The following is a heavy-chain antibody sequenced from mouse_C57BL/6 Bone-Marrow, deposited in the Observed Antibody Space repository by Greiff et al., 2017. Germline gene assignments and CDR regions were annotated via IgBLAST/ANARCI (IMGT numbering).Heavy chain of an antibody. V-gene: IGHV1-81*01. D-gene: IGHD1-1*01. J-gene: IGHJ1*03. CDR1: GYTFTSYG. Sequence: VQLQQSGAELARPGASVKLSCKASGYTFTSYGISWVKQRTGQGLEWIGEIYPRSGNTYYNEKFKGKATLTADKSSSTAYMELRSLTSEDSAVYFCARGGIYGSSRYWYFDVWGTGTTVTVSS. CDR2: IYPRSGNT. CDR3: ARGGIYGSSRYWYFDV.